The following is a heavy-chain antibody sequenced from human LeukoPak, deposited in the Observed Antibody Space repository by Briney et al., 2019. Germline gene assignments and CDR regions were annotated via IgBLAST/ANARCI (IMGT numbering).Heavy chain of an antibody. CDR1: GFTFSSHS. J-gene: IGHJ4*02. CDR2: ISSSSIYI. D-gene: IGHD3-22*01. CDR3: AKGLSSGYSGSDY. Sequence: GGSLRLSCAASGFTFSSHSMNWVRQAPGKGLEWVSSISSSSIYIYYADSVKGRFTISRDTSKNTLYLQMNSLRAEDTAVYYCAKGLSSGYSGSDYWGQGTLVTVSS. V-gene: IGHV3-21*01.